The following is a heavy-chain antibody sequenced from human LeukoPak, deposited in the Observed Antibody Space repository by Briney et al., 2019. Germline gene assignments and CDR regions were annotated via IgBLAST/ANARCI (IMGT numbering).Heavy chain of an antibody. D-gene: IGHD3-16*01. Sequence: GGSLRLSCAVSGFSFSSSAMSWVRQDPGKGLEWVSTISGSGGKTYYADSVKGRFTISRDNSKNTLYLQMDSLRAEDTAVYYCAKWDAYIESWGQGTLVTVSS. CDR3: AKWDAYIES. CDR2: ISGSGGKT. J-gene: IGHJ5*02. V-gene: IGHV3-23*01. CDR1: GFSFSSSA.